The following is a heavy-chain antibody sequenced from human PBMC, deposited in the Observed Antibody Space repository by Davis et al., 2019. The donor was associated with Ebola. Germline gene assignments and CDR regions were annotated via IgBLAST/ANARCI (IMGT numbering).Heavy chain of an antibody. D-gene: IGHD6-19*01. CDR2: ISWNSGSI. CDR3: AKDSGPIAVAGTSAFDI. Sequence: SLKISCAASGFTFDDYAMYWVRQAPGKGLEWVSGISWNSGSIGYADPVKGRFTISRDNAKNSLYLQMNSLRAEDTALYYCAKDSGPIAVAGTSAFDIWGQGTMVTASS. J-gene: IGHJ3*02. CDR1: GFTFDDYA. V-gene: IGHV3-9*01.